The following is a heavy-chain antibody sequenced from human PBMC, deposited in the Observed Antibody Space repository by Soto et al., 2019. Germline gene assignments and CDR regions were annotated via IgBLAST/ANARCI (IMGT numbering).Heavy chain of an antibody. CDR1: RGTFSSYA. CDR3: ARGCSSTSCYTECYYYYGMDV. Sequence: SVKVSCKSSRGTFSSYAISCVRQAPGQGLEWMGGIIPIFGTANYAQKFQGRVTITAAESTSTAYMELSSLRSEDTAVYYCARGCSSTSCYTECYYYYGMDVWGQGTTVTVSS. J-gene: IGHJ6*02. D-gene: IGHD2-2*02. V-gene: IGHV1-69*13. CDR2: IIPIFGTA.